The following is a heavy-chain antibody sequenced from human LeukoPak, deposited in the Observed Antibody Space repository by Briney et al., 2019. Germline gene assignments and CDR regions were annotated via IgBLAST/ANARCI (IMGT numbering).Heavy chain of an antibody. CDR2: ISYDGGNK. V-gene: IGHV3-30*18. CDR1: GFTFSSYG. J-gene: IGHJ4*02. D-gene: IGHD3-22*01. Sequence: GGSLRLSCAASGFTFSSYGMHGVRQAPGKGLEWVALISYDGGNKKYADSVKGRFTISRDNSKNTLYLQMNSLGTEDTAVYYCTNSMYYHDTSGCYHWGQGTLVSVSS. CDR3: TNSMYYHDTSGCYH.